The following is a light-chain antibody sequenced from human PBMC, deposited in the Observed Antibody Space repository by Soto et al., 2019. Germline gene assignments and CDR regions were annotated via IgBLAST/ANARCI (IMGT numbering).Light chain of an antibody. CDR1: QGISNY. CDR3: QKYNSSPSLT. V-gene: IGKV1-27*01. CDR2: AAS. Sequence: DIQMTQSPSSLSASVGDRVTITCRASQGISNYLAWYQQKPGKFPKLLIYAASTLQSGVPSRFSGSGSVTDFTLTISSLQPEDVATYYCQKYNSSPSLTFGGGTKGEIK. J-gene: IGKJ4*01.